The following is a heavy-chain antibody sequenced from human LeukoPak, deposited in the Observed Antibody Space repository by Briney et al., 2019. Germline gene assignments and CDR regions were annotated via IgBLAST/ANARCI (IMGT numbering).Heavy chain of an antibody. Sequence: PGGSLRLSCAASGFTFSSYGMHWVRQAPGKGLEWVSCINGYGSITNYADSVKGRFTISRDNSKNTLYLQMNSLRAEDTAVYYCASLYYDSSTMSPGGQGTLVTVSS. J-gene: IGHJ4*02. CDR1: GFTFSSYG. CDR3: ASLYYDSSTMSP. CDR2: INGYGSIT. V-gene: IGHV3-NL1*01. D-gene: IGHD3-22*01.